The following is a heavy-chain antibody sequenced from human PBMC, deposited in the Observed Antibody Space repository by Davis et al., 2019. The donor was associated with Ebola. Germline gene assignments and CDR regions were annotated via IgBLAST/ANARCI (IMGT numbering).Heavy chain of an antibody. J-gene: IGHJ4*02. D-gene: IGHD2-2*01. CDR2: ISSSGTYL. V-gene: IGHV3-21*01. Sequence: GESLKISCTASGFTFSSSSMAWVRQAPGKGLEWVSSISSSGTYLHYAESLKGRFTISRDNAKNSVYLQMNSLRAEDTAVYYCVRDPEYCTSTSCGLDYWGRGTLVTVSS. CDR1: GFTFSSSS. CDR3: VRDPEYCTSTSCGLDY.